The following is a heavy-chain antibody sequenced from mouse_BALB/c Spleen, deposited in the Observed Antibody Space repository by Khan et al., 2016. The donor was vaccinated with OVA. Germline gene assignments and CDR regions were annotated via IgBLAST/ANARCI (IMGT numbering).Heavy chain of an antibody. Sequence: EVQLQESGPGLVKPSQSLSLTCTATGYSITNNYAWNWIRQFPGNKLEWMGYISYSGSTNYNPSLKSRISITRDTSKNQFFLQLNSVTTEDTATYYCARGNYYGYYFDYWGQGTTLTVSS. D-gene: IGHD1-1*01. CDR2: ISYSGST. J-gene: IGHJ2*01. CDR3: ARGNYYGYYFDY. CDR1: GYSITNNYA. V-gene: IGHV3-2*02.